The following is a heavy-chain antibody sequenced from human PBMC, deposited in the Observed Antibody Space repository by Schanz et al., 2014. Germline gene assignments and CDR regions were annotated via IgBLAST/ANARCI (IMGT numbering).Heavy chain of an antibody. CDR3: AASSGWHPSTDY. Sequence: EVQLVESGGGLVQPGGSLRLSCGSSGFTFSPYWMHWVRQAPGKGLVWVSAISGGGGTTYYADSVKGRFTISRDNSKNTLFLQMNSLRAEDTAVYYCAASSGWHPSTDYWGQGTLVTVSS. D-gene: IGHD6-19*01. CDR2: ISGGGGTT. J-gene: IGHJ4*02. V-gene: IGHV3-74*01. CDR1: GFTFSPYW.